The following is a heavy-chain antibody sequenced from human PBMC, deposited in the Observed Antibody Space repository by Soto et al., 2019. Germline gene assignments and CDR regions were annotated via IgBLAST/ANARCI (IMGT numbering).Heavy chain of an antibody. CDR1: GFTFSSYG. J-gene: IGHJ4*02. CDR2: IWYDGSNK. V-gene: IGHV3-33*01. D-gene: IGHD3-22*01. Sequence: PGGSLRLSCAASGFTFSSYGMHWVRQAPGKGLEWVAVIWYDGSNKYYADSVKGRFTISRDNSKNTLYLQMNSLRAEDTAVYYCARDGYYYDSSGYYPLDYWGQGTLVTVSS. CDR3: ARDGYYYDSSGYYPLDY.